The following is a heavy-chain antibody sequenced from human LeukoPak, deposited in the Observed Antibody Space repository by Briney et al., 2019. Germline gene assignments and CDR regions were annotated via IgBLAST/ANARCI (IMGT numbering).Heavy chain of an antibody. V-gene: IGHV3-23*01. CDR1: GFSFSAYP. J-gene: IGHJ3*02. CDR3: AKSLFTSATGTGCDFHI. D-gene: IGHD1-1*01. CDR2: INACGYVT. Sequence: GGSLRLSCAASGFSFSAYPMGWVRQAPGKGLQWLSGINACGYVTFNADGVKGGFAISRDNSKKTLYLQMNGLRDGDTAEYYFAKSLFTSATGTGCDFHIWGQGTMVTVSS.